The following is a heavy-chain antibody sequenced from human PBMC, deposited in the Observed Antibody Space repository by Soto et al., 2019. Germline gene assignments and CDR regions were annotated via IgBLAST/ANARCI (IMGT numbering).Heavy chain of an antibody. D-gene: IGHD2-15*01. J-gene: IGHJ4*02. CDR3: ARNPGIPYCSGGSCYSGFFDY. CDR2: IIPIFGTA. V-gene: IGHV1-69*13. CDR1: GGTFSSYA. Sequence: GASVKVSCKASGGTFSSYAISWVRQAPGQGLEWMGGIIPIFGTANYAQKFQGRVTITADESTSTAYMELSSLRSEDTAVYYCARNPGIPYCSGGSCYSGFFDYWGQGTLVTV.